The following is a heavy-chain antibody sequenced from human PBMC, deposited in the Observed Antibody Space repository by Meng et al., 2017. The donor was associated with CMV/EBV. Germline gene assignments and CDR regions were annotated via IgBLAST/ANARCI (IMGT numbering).Heavy chain of an antibody. CDR2: IIPIFGTA. CDR1: SYA. D-gene: IGHD3-22*01. Sequence: SYAISWVRQAPRQGLEWMGGIIPIFGTANYAQKFQGRVTITADKSTSTAYMELSSLRSEDTAVYYCAREPKDYYYDSSGYSNWFDPWGQGTLVTVSS. CDR3: AREPKDYYYDSSGYSNWFDP. J-gene: IGHJ5*02. V-gene: IGHV1-69*06.